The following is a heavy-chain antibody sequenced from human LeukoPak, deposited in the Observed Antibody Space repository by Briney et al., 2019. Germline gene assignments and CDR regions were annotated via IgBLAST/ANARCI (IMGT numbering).Heavy chain of an antibody. Sequence: GGSLRLSCAASGFTFSSYAMHWVRQAPGKGLEWVAVISYDGSNKYYADSVKGRFTISRDNSKNTLHLQMNILRAEDTAVYYCARDYTYYHSGSYHDAFGIWGQGTMVTVSS. V-gene: IGHV3-30-3*01. CDR3: ARDYTYYHSGSYHDAFGI. CDR2: ISYDGSNK. D-gene: IGHD3-10*01. J-gene: IGHJ3*02. CDR1: GFTFSSYA.